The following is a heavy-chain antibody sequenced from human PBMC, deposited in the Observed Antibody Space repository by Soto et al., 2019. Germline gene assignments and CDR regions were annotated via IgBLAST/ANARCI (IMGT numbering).Heavy chain of an antibody. J-gene: IGHJ5*02. D-gene: IGHD2-15*01. CDR3: ASADCSGGSCPPGWFDP. V-gene: IGHV3-23*01. CDR1: GFTFSSYA. CDR2: ISGSGGST. Sequence: PGGSLRLSCAASGFTFSSYAMSWVRQAPGKGLEWVSAISGSGGSTYYADSVKGRFTISRDNAKNPLYLQMNSLRDEDTAVYYCASADCSGGSCPPGWFDPWGQGTLVTVSS.